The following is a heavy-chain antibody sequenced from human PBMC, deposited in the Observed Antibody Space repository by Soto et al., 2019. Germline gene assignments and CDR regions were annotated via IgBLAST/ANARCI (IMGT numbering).Heavy chain of an antibody. Sequence: GASVKLSCKASGFTFTSSAVQWVRQARGQRLEWIGWIVVGSGNTNYAQKFQERVTITRDMSTSTAYMELSSLRSEDTAVYYCAAEGMYGGNGYYHENYYYYGMDVWGQGTTVTVSS. CDR1: GFTFTSSA. CDR2: IVVGSGNT. J-gene: IGHJ6*02. D-gene: IGHD3-22*01. CDR3: AAEGMYGGNGYYHENYYYYGMDV. V-gene: IGHV1-58*01.